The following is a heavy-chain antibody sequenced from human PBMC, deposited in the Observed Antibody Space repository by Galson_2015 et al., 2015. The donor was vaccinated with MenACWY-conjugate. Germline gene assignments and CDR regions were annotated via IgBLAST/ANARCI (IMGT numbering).Heavy chain of an antibody. J-gene: IGHJ4*02. V-gene: IGHV3-64*04. Sequence: SLRLSCAASGFTFSSYAMHWVRQAPGKGLEYVSAISSNGGSTYYANSVKGRFTIPRDNSKNTLYLQMNSLRAEDTAVYYCAKRLRWELSGGGDYWGQGTLVTVSS. CDR3: AKRLRWELSGGGDY. D-gene: IGHD1-26*01. CDR1: GFTFSSYA. CDR2: ISSNGGST.